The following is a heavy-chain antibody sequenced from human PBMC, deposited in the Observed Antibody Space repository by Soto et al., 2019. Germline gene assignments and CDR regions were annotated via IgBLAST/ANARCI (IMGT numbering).Heavy chain of an antibody. J-gene: IGHJ4*02. CDR3: ARGGGSVSVAY. Sequence: TLYLTWTVAGASITFGGYSCSWIRQTPGKGLEWIGYINLLETTFYNPSFESRLILSIDRAKHQFSLKLRSMSAADRAVYFCARGGGSVSVAYWGQGILVTVSS. V-gene: IGHV4-30-2*01. CDR2: INLLETT. D-gene: IGHD1-26*01. CDR1: GASITFGGYS.